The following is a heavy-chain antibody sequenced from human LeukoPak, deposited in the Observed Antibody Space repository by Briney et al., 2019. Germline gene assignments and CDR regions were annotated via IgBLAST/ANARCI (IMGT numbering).Heavy chain of an antibody. Sequence: GGSLRLSCAASGFTFSSYSMNWVRQAPGKGLEWVSSISSSSSYIYYADSVKGRFTISRDNAKNSLYLQMHSLRAEDTAIYYCARSSGWYHRGPNYYYYYMDVWGTGTTVTVS. V-gene: IGHV3-21*01. CDR3: ARSSGWYHRGPNYYYYYMDV. J-gene: IGHJ6*03. CDR1: GFTFSSYS. CDR2: ISSSSSYI. D-gene: IGHD6-19*01.